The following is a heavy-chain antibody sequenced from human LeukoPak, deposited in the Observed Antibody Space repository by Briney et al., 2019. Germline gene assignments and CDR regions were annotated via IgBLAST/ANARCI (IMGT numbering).Heavy chain of an antibody. CDR1: GFTVSNNY. V-gene: IGHV3-53*01. Sequence: GGSLRLSCAASGFTVSNNYMSWVRQAPGKGLEWVSVIYSGGSTYYADSVKGRFTISRDNSKNTLYLQMNSLRAEDTAVYYCATYTVVTPLVDYWGQGTLVTVSS. J-gene: IGHJ4*02. D-gene: IGHD4-23*01. CDR2: IYSGGST. CDR3: ATYTVVTPLVDY.